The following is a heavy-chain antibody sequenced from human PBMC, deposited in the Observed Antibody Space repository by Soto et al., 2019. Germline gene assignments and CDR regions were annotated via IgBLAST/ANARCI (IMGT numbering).Heavy chain of an antibody. CDR3: ARVSVVVVVAATVFDP. Sequence: GGSLRLSCAASGFTFSSYSMNWVRQAPGKGLEWVANIKQDGSEKYYVDSVKGRFTISRDNAKNSLYLQMNSLRAEDTAVYYCARVSVVVVVAATVFDPWGQGTLVTVSS. CDR2: IKQDGSEK. D-gene: IGHD2-15*01. CDR1: GFTFSSYS. J-gene: IGHJ5*02. V-gene: IGHV3-7*01.